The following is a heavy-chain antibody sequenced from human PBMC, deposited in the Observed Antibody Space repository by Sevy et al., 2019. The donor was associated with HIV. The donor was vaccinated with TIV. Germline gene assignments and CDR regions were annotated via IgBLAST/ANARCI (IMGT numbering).Heavy chain of an antibody. J-gene: IGHJ5*02. CDR1: GYSISSGYY. CDR3: ARADAIVVVPAAKGGWCDP. Sequence: SETLSLTCAVSGYSISSGYYWGWIRQPPGKGLEWIGSIYHSGSTYYNPSLKSRVTISVDTSKNQFSLKLSSVTAADTAVYYCARADAIVVVPAAKGGWCDPWGQGTLVTVSS. CDR2: IYHSGST. V-gene: IGHV4-38-2*01. D-gene: IGHD2-2*01.